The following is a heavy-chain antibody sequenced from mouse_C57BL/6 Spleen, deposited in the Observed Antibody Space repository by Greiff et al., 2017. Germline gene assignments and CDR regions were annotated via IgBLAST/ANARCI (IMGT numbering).Heavy chain of an antibody. CDR3: ASPHYYGSSTGGFAY. CDR2: IYPGDGDT. V-gene: IGHV1-80*01. J-gene: IGHJ3*01. CDR1: GYAFSSYW. D-gene: IGHD1-1*01. Sequence: VQRVESGAELVKPGASVKISCKASGYAFSSYWMNWVKQRPGKGLEWIGQIYPGDGDTNYNGKFKGKATLTADKSSSTAYMQLSSLTSEDSAVYFCASPHYYGSSTGGFAYWGQGTLVTVSA.